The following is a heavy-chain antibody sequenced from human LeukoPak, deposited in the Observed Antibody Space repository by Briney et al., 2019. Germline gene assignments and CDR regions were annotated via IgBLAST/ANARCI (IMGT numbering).Heavy chain of an antibody. CDR1: GGPFSGYY. D-gene: IGHD3-22*01. CDR3: ARGRGMIVVVQYNNFDY. J-gene: IGHJ4*02. CDR2: INHSGST. V-gene: IGHV4-34*01. Sequence: SETLSLTCAVYGGPFSGYYWSWIRQPPGKGLEWIGEINHSGSTNYNPSLKSRVTISVDTSKNQFSLKLSSVTAADTAVYYCARGRGMIVVVQYNNFDYWGQGTLVTVSS.